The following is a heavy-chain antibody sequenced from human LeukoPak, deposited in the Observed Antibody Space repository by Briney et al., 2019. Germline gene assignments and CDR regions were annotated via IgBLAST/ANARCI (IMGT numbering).Heavy chain of an antibody. J-gene: IGHJ3*02. D-gene: IGHD2-21*01. CDR1: AYTFTSYG. CDR2: ISAYNGST. Sequence: GASVKVSCKASAYTFTSYGISWVRQAPGQGLEWMGWISAYNGSTNYAQKLQGRVTMTTDTSTSTAYMELRSLSSDDTAVYYCARHSFVWRSDAFDIWGQGTMVTVSS. CDR3: ARHSFVWRSDAFDI. V-gene: IGHV1-18*01.